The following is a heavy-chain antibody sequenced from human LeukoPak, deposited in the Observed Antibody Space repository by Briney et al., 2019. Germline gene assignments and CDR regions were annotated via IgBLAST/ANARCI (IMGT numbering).Heavy chain of an antibody. CDR2: ISSSSSYI. D-gene: IGHD2-8*02. Sequence: GGSLRLSCAASGFTVSNNYMNWVRQAPGKGLEWVSSISSSSSYIYYADSVKGRFTISRDNAKNSLYLQMNSLRAEDTAVYYCASGYCTGGVCYSIHMDVWGKGTTVTVSS. V-gene: IGHV3-21*01. CDR3: ASGYCTGGVCYSIHMDV. J-gene: IGHJ6*03. CDR1: GFTVSNNY.